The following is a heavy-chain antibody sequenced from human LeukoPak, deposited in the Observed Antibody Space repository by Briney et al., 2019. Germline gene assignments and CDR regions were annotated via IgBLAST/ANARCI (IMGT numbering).Heavy chain of an antibody. D-gene: IGHD6-6*01. V-gene: IGHV1-8*03. J-gene: IGHJ4*02. CDR3: ARGLIAARLLDY. CDR1: GYTFTSYD. Sequence: ASVKVSCKASGYTFTSYDINWVRQATGQGLEWMGWMNPHSGNTGYAQKFQGRVTITRNTSISTAYMELSSLRSEDTAVYYCARGLIAARLLDYWGQGTLVTVSS. CDR2: MNPHSGNT.